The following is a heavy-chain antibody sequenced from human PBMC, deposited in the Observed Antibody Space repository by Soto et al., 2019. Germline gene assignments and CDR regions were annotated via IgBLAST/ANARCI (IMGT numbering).Heavy chain of an antibody. Sequence: SETLSLTCTVSGGSIINGDTYLNWIRQHPEKGLEWMGYINYRGTTNYNPALKSRILISIDTSKNQFSLRLTSVTAADTAVYYCARDAPGVAPYWGQGTLVTVSS. CDR1: GGSIINGDTY. J-gene: IGHJ4*02. CDR3: ARDAPGVAPY. V-gene: IGHV4-31*03. D-gene: IGHD2-15*01. CDR2: INYRGTT.